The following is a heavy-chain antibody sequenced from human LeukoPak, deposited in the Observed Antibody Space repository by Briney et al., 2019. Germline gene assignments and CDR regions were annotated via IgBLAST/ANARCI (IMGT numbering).Heavy chain of an antibody. Sequence: LSGGSLRLSCAASGFTFSSYAMHWIRQAPGKGLEWVSYISSSSSYTNYADSVKGRFTISRDNAKNSLYLQMNSLRAEDTAVYYCVRVGATSGWYFDLWGRGTLVTVSS. CDR1: GFTFSSYA. J-gene: IGHJ2*01. CDR3: VRVGATSGWYFDL. CDR2: ISSSSSYT. D-gene: IGHD1-26*01. V-gene: IGHV3-48*04.